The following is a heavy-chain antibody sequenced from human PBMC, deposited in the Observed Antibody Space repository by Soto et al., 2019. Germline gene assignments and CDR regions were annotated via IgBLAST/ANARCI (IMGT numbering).Heavy chain of an antibody. CDR1: GYTFTTNG. CDR3: ARVQVLPNPAADF. CDR2: ISARNGDT. J-gene: IGHJ4*02. D-gene: IGHD3-10*01. V-gene: IGHV1-18*04. Sequence: ASVKVSCKASGYTFTTNGIIWVRQAPGQHLEWLGWISARNGDTKSAQGFQGRVTLTTDTSTTTAYMELMNLRSDDTAVYFCARVQVLPNPAADFWGQGTLVTVSS.